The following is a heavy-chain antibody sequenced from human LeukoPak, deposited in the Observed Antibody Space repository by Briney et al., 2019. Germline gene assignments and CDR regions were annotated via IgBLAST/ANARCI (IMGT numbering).Heavy chain of an antibody. CDR1: GGSVSSDSYY. Sequence: RASETLSLTCTVSGGSVSSDSYYWSWMRQPPGKGLEWIGNIYYRGSTNYNPALKSRVIISADTSKNQFSLRLTSVTAADTAVYYCARRNDFDIWGPGTMVTVSS. CDR3: ARRNDFDI. V-gene: IGHV4-61*01. CDR2: IYYRGST. J-gene: IGHJ3*02.